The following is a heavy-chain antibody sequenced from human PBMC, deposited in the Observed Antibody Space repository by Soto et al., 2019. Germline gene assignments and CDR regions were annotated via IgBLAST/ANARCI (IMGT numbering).Heavy chain of an antibody. V-gene: IGHV1-69*13. J-gene: IGHJ4*02. CDR1: GGTFSSYA. Sequence: EASVKVSCKASGGTFSSYAISWVRQAPGQGLEWMGGIIPIFGTANYAQKFQGRVTITADESTSTAYMELSSLRSDDTAVYYCARGSPDYYDSSGYYLPYYFDYWGQGALVTVS. D-gene: IGHD3-22*01. CDR3: ARGSPDYYDSSGYYLPYYFDY. CDR2: IIPIFGTA.